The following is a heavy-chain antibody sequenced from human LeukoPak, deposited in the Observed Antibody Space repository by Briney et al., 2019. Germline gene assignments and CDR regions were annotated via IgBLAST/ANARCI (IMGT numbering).Heavy chain of an antibody. CDR3: AKEGGVGRNWFDP. CDR2: IYSGGST. Sequence: GGSLRLSCAASGFTVSSNYMSWVRQAPGKGMEWVSVIYSGGSTYYADSVKGRFTISRDNSKNTLYLQMISLRAEDTAVYYCAKEGGVGRNWFDPWGQGTLVTVSS. CDR1: GFTVSSNY. J-gene: IGHJ5*02. V-gene: IGHV3-66*01. D-gene: IGHD2-2*01.